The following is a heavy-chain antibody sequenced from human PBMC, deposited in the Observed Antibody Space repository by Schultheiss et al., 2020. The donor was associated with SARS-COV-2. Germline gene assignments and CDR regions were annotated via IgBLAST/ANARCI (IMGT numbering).Heavy chain of an antibody. CDR3: AREAWIQLWLRSAFDI. CDR2: ISWNSGSI. D-gene: IGHD5-18*01. CDR1: GFTFDDYA. V-gene: IGHV3-9*01. Sequence: GGSLRLSCAASGFTFDDYAMHWVLQAPGKGLEWVSGISWNSGSIGYADSVKGRFTISRDNAKNSLYLQMNSLRAEDTAVYYCAREAWIQLWLRSAFDIWGQGTMVTVSS. J-gene: IGHJ3*02.